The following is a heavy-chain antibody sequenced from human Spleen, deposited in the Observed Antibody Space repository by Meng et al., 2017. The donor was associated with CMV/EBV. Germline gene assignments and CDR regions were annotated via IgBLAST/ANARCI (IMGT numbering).Heavy chain of an antibody. V-gene: IGHV4-39*02. D-gene: IGHD4-11*01. CDR1: GDSIRSSGHF. CDR2: IYISGST. Sequence: GDSIRSSGHFWAWIRQPPGKGLEWIGSIYISGSTYYNPSLKSRVTISVDTSKNQLSLKLRSVTAADTAVYYCARVDDYNNYIPWFDPWGQGTLVTVSS. CDR3: ARVDDYNNYIPWFDP. J-gene: IGHJ5*02.